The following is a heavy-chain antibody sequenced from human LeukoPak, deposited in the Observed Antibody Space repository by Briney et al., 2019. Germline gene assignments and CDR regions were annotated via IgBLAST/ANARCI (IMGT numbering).Heavy chain of an antibody. CDR1: GVSIRSHY. CDR3: ARLRFGELIDD. Sequence: PSETLSLACTVSGVSIRSHYWIWIRQPPGKGLEWIGEINHSGSTNYNLSLKSRVTSSVDTSKNQFSLKLTSVTAADTATYYCARLRFGELIDDWGQGTLVTVSS. J-gene: IGHJ4*02. CDR2: INHSGST. D-gene: IGHD3-10*01. V-gene: IGHV4-59*08.